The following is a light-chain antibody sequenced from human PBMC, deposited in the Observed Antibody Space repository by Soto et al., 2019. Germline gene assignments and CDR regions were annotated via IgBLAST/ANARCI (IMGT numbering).Light chain of an antibody. V-gene: IGKV2-28*01. J-gene: IGKJ3*01. CDR1: QSLLHVNGYNS. Sequence: DVVMSQSPLSLPVTPGESASISCRSGQSLLHVNGYNSLDWYVQKPGKSPQLLIYFGSIRASGVPDRFSGSRSGTDFTLKISRVEAEDVGVYYCMQHLETPFTFGPGNTGDIK. CDR3: MQHLETPFT. CDR2: FGS.